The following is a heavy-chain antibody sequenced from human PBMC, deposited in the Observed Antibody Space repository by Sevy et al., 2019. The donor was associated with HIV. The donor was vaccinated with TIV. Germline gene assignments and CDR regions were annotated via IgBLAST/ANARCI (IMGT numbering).Heavy chain of an antibody. V-gene: IGHV4-61*01. CDR1: GGSVSSGSYY. Sequence: SETLSLTCTVSGGSVSSGSYYWSWIRQPPGKGREWIGYIYYSGSTNYNPSLKSRVTISVDTSKNQFSLKLSSVTAADTAVYYCAREVAAGWFDPWGQGTLVTVSS. CDR2: IYYSGST. D-gene: IGHD6-25*01. CDR3: AREVAAGWFDP. J-gene: IGHJ5*02.